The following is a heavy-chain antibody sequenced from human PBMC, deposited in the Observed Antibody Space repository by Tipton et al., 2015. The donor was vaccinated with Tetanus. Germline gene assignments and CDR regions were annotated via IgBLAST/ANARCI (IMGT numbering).Heavy chain of an antibody. J-gene: IGHJ5*02. V-gene: IGHV4-39*01. Sequence: TLSLTCTVSGGSLFSGSYYWGWIRQPPGKGLEWIGNVYYNGNTFYHSSLESRVTISADTSKNQFSLSLRSVTAADTAVYFCARRADNWFDPWGQGTLVTVSS. CDR2: VYYNGNT. CDR3: ARRADNWFDP. D-gene: IGHD6-25*01. CDR1: GGSLFSGSYY.